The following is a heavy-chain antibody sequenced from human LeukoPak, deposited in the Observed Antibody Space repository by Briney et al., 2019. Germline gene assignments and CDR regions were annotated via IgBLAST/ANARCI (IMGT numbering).Heavy chain of an antibody. CDR1: GGSFSGYY. V-gene: IGHV4-34*01. D-gene: IGHD2-15*01. Sequence: SETLSLTCAVYGGSFSGYYWSWIRQPPGKGLEWIGEINHSGSTNYNPPLKSRVTISVDTSKNQFSLKLSSVTAADTAVYYSARVRLDIVVVVAATYFDYWGQGTLVTVSS. CDR2: INHSGST. J-gene: IGHJ4*02. CDR3: ARVRLDIVVVVAATYFDY.